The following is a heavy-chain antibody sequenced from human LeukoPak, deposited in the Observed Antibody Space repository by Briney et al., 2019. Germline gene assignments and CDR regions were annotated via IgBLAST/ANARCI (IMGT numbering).Heavy chain of an antibody. CDR3: ATVIYVGSSGYTYYFDY. CDR1: GYTLTELS. J-gene: IGHJ4*02. Sequence: GASVQVSCKVSGYTLTELSMHWVRQAPGKGLEWMGGFDPEDGETIYAQKFQGRVTMTEDTSIDTAYMELSSLRSEDTAVYYCATVIYVGSSGYTYYFDYWGQGTLVTVSS. V-gene: IGHV1-24*01. CDR2: FDPEDGET. D-gene: IGHD3-22*01.